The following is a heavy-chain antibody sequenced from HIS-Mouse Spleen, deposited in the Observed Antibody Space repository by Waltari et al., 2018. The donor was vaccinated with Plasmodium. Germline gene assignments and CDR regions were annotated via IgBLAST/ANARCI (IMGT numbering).Heavy chain of an antibody. J-gene: IGHJ4*02. CDR1: GFTFSSYG. D-gene: IGHD6-13*01. CDR3: AKDPSSSPDWGFDY. CDR2: ISYDGSNK. V-gene: IGHV3-30*18. Sequence: HGQLVESGGGVVQPGRSLRLSCAASGFTFSSYGMHWVRQAPGKGLERVAVISYDGSNKYYADSVKGRFTISRDNSKNTLYLQMNSLRAEDTAVYYCAKDPSSSPDWGFDYWGQGTLVTVSS.